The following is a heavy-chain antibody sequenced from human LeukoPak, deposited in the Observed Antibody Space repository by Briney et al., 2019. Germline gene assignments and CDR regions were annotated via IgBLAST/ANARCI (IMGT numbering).Heavy chain of an antibody. D-gene: IGHD5-12*01. CDR1: GFTFSSYG. CDR3: AKDDRGYSGYQPDAFDI. Sequence: PGGSLRLSCAASGFTFSSYGMHWVRQAPGKGLEWVAVISDDGSNKYYADSVKGRFTISRDNSKNTLYLQMNSLRAEDTAVYYCAKDDRGYSGYQPDAFDIWGQGTMVTVSS. V-gene: IGHV3-30*18. CDR2: ISDDGSNK. J-gene: IGHJ3*02.